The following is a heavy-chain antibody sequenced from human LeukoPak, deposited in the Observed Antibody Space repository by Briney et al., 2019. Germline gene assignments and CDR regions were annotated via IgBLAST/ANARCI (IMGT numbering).Heavy chain of an antibody. CDR2: ISGGGGST. V-gene: IGHV3-23*01. CDR1: GFTFSSYA. D-gene: IGHD6-19*01. CDR3: AKDRLYYFDY. J-gene: IGHJ4*02. Sequence: GGSLRLSCAASGFTFSSYAMSWVRQAPGKGLEWVSAISGGGGSTYYADSVEGRFTISRDNSKNTLYLQMNSLRAEDTAVYYCAKDRLYYFDYWGQGTLVTVSS.